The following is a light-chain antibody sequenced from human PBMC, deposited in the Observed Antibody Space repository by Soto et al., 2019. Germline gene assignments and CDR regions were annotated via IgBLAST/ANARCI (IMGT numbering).Light chain of an antibody. CDR2: GAS. V-gene: IGKV3-20*01. J-gene: IGKJ5*01. Sequence: EIVLTQSPGTLSLSPGGRATLSCRASQSVSSSYLAWYQQKPGQAPRLPIYGASSRPTGIPDRFSGSGSGTDFTLTISRLEPEDFAVYYCQQYGSSSTFGQGTRLEIK. CDR3: QQYGSSST. CDR1: QSVSSSY.